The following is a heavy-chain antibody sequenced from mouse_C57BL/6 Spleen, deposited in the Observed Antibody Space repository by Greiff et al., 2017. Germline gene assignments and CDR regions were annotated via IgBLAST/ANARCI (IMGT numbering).Heavy chain of an antibody. D-gene: IGHD2-3*01. CDR3: AREIGGYYY. Sequence: EVQRVESEGGLVQPGSSMKLSCTASGFTFSDYYMAWVRQVPEKGLEWVANINYDGSSTYYLDSLKSRFIISRDNAKNILYLQMSSLKSEDTATYYCAREIGGYYYWGQGTTLTVSS. J-gene: IGHJ2*01. V-gene: IGHV5-16*01. CDR2: INYDGSST. CDR1: GFTFSDYY.